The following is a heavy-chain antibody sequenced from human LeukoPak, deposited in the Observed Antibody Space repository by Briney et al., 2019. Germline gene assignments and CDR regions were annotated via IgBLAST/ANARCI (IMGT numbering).Heavy chain of an antibody. J-gene: IGHJ4*02. Sequence: PSETLSLTCTVSGGSISSGGYYWSWIRQHPGKGLEWIGYIYHSGSTYYNPSLKSRVTISVDTSKNQFSLKLSSVTAADTAVYYCARGYYDSSGYYYGTSSFDYWGQGTLVTVSS. CDR3: ARGYYDSSGYYYGTSSFDY. V-gene: IGHV4-31*03. D-gene: IGHD3-22*01. CDR1: GGSISSGGYY. CDR2: IYHSGST.